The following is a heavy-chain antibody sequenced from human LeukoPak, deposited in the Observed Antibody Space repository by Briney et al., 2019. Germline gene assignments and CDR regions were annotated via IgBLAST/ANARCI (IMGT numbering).Heavy chain of an antibody. V-gene: IGHV3-21*01. Sequence: GGSLRLSCAASGFTFSSYSMNWVRQAPGKGLEWVSSISTSSSYIYYADSVKGRFTISRDNAKNSLYVQMDSLRAEDTAVYYCAGEGSGYPGYWGQGTLVTVSS. CDR3: AGEGSGYPGY. CDR2: ISTSSSYI. J-gene: IGHJ4*02. D-gene: IGHD3-3*01. CDR1: GFTFSSYS.